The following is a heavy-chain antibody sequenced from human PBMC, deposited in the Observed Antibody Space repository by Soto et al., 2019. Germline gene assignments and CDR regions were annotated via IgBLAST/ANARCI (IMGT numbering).Heavy chain of an antibody. CDR3: ARATTVTSSFFYYGLDV. V-gene: IGHV4-30-4*08. D-gene: IGHD4-17*01. J-gene: IGHJ6*02. Sequence: QVQLRESGPGLVKPSQTLSLTCTVSGGSITNDDYYWSWIRQPPGKGLEWIGHIYYNGNTYYNPSLKGRLTMSLDTSQNQFSLHLTSVIAADSASYFCARATTVTSSFFYYGLDVWGQGTTVTVSS. CDR2: IYYNGNT. CDR1: GGSITNDDYY.